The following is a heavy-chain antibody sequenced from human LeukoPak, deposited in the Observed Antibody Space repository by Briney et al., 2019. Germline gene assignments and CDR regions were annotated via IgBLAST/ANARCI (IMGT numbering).Heavy chain of an antibody. D-gene: IGHD3-22*01. CDR3: ARVREDSSGYYDWYFDL. CDR1: GGSISSGDYY. CDR2: IYYSGST. Sequence: SQTLSLTCTVSGGSISSGDYYWSWIRQPPGKGLEWIGYIYYSGSTYYNPSLKSRVTISVDTSKNQFSLKLSSVTATDTAVYYCARVREDSSGYYDWYFDLWGRGTLVTVSS. J-gene: IGHJ2*01. V-gene: IGHV4-30-4*01.